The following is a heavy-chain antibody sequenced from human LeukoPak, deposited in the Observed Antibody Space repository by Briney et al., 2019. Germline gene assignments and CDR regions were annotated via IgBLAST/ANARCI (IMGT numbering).Heavy chain of an antibody. Sequence: GRSLRLSCAASGFTFSSYGMHWVRQAPGKGLEWVAVISYDGSNKYYADSVKGRFTISRDNSKNTLYLQMNGLRAEDTAVYYCARASSSAAIDYWGQGTLVTVSS. CDR2: ISYDGSNK. D-gene: IGHD6-25*01. CDR1: GFTFSSYG. J-gene: IGHJ4*02. V-gene: IGHV3-30*03. CDR3: ARASSSAAIDY.